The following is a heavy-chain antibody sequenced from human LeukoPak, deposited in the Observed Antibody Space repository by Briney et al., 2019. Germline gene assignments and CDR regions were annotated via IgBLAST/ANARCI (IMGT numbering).Heavy chain of an antibody. CDR2: IYYSGST. V-gene: IGHV4-39*01. D-gene: IGHD6-19*01. CDR3: ASVLRGSSGWTSFDY. J-gene: IGHJ4*02. CDR1: GGSISSSSYN. Sequence: SETLSLTCIVSGGSISSSSYNWGWIRQPPGRELEWIGSIYYSGSTHYNSSLKSRVTISMDTSKNQFSLRLSPVSAADTAVYYCASVLRGSSGWTSFDYWGQGILVTVSS.